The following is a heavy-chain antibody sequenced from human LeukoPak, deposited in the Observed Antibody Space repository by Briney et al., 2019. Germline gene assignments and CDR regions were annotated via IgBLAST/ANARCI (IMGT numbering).Heavy chain of an antibody. CDR2: ISSSGSTI. V-gene: IGHV3-48*03. D-gene: IGHD3-10*01. CDR1: GFTFSSYE. Sequence: GGSLRLSCAASGFTFSSYEMNWVRQAPGKGLEWVSYISSSGSTIYYADSVKGRFTISRDNAKNTLYLQMNNLRAEDTAIYYCATDSYVSGSYYRLFYWGQGTLVTISS. CDR3: ATDSYVSGSYYRLFY. J-gene: IGHJ4*02.